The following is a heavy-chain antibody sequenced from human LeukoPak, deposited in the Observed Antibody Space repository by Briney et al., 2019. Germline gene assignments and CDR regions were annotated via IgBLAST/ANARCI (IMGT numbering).Heavy chain of an antibody. CDR1: GGSISSYY. D-gene: IGHD6-13*01. Sequence: PSETLSLTCTVSGGSISSYYWSWIRQPPGKGLEWIGYLYYSGSTNYNPSLKSRVTISVDTSKNQFSLKLSSVTAADTAVYYCARGGNSSPKGRPSHSWYFDLWGRGTPVTVSS. CDR3: ARGGNSSPKGRPSHSWYFDL. J-gene: IGHJ2*01. V-gene: IGHV4-59*01. CDR2: LYYSGST.